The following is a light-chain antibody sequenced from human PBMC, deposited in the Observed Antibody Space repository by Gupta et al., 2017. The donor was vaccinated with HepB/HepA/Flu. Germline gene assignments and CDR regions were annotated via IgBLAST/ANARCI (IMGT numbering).Light chain of an antibody. Sequence: QSALTQPPSASGSTAQSFTISCIGTSSDVGGSNYVSWYQQHPGKATKLMIYEVSQRSSGVPDRFSGSKAGTTASTTLTVAQADVEADDDCNLHAGPHNGWVFGGGTKLTVL. CDR2: EVS. J-gene: IGLJ3*02. CDR1: SSDVGGSNY. CDR3: NLHAGPHNGWV. V-gene: IGLV2-8*01.